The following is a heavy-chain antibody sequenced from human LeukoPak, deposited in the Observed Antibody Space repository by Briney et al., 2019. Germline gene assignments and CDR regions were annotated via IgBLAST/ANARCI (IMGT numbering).Heavy chain of an antibody. Sequence: GGSLRLSCAASGFTFSSYAMHWVRQAPGKGLEWVAVISYDGINKYYADSVKGRFTISRDNSKNTLYLQMNSLRAEDTAVYYCARDIKSIAVAIDYWGQGTLVTVSS. CDR1: GFTFSSYA. J-gene: IGHJ4*02. D-gene: IGHD6-19*01. CDR2: ISYDGINK. V-gene: IGHV3-30*04. CDR3: ARDIKSIAVAIDY.